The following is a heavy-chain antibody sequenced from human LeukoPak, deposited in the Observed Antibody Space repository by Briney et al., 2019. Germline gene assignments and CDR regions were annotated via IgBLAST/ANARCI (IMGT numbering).Heavy chain of an antibody. J-gene: IGHJ4*02. D-gene: IGHD1-26*01. Sequence: GGSLRLSCAASGFTVSSNHMNWVRQAPGKGLEWVSIIYYGGNTFYADSVKGRFTISRDNSKNTLYLQINSLRAEDTAVYYCAALSGVGVKIGFDHRGQGALVVVSS. CDR3: AALSGVGVKIGFDH. V-gene: IGHV3-66*01. CDR2: IYYGGNT. CDR1: GFTVSSNH.